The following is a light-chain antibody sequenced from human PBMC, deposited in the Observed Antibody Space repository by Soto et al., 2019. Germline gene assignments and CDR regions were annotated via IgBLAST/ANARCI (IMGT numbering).Light chain of an antibody. CDR1: SSNIGSTS. V-gene: IGLV1-44*01. CDR3: AAWDSSRSGVV. Sequence: QSVLTQPPSASGTPGQRVTISCSGSSSNIGSTSVYWYQQLPGTAPKLLIYSNNRRPSGVPDRLSGSKSGTSASLAISGLQSEDEADYYCAAWDSSRSGVVFGGGTKLTVL. CDR2: SNN. J-gene: IGLJ3*02.